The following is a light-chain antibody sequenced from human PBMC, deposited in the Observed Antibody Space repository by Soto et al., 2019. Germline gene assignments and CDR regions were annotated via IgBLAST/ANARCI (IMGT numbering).Light chain of an antibody. CDR1: TGAVTSGHY. Sequence: QAVVTQEPSLTLSPGGTVTLTCGSSTGAVTSGHYPYWFQQKPGQAPRTLIYDTSNKPSWTPARFSGSLLGGKAALTLSGAQPEDEAEYYCLLSYSGARGVFGGGTKVTVL. CDR3: LLSYSGARGV. J-gene: IGLJ2*01. CDR2: DTS. V-gene: IGLV7-46*01.